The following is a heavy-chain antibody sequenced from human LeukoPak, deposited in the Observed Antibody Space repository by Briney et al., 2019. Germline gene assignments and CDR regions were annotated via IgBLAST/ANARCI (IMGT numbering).Heavy chain of an antibody. J-gene: IGHJ4*02. CDR2: IYYTGRT. CDR1: GGSINDYY. Sequence: PSETLSLTCTVSGGSINDYYWSWIRQSPGKGLEWIGYIYYTGRTKYNPSVQSRVTISLDTSKNQFSLRLSSVTAADTAVFYCARAGSGYSFDYWGQGTLVTVSS. D-gene: IGHD6-13*01. CDR3: ARAGSGYSFDY. V-gene: IGHV4-59*01.